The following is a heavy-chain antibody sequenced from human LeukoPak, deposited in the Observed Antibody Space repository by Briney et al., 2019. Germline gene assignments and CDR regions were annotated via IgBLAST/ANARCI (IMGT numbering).Heavy chain of an antibody. CDR1: GFTFSSYW. J-gene: IGHJ4*02. CDR2: IKQDGSEK. D-gene: IGHD6-19*01. Sequence: GGSLRLSCAASGFTFSSYWISWVRQAPGKGLEWVANIKQDGSEKYYVDSVKGRFTISRDNARNSLYLQMNSLRAEDTAVYYCARERIAVAGTTDYWGQGTLVTVSS. CDR3: ARERIAVAGTTDY. V-gene: IGHV3-7*03.